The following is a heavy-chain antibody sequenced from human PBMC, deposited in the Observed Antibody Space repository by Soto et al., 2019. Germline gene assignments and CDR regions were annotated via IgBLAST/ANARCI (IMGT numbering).Heavy chain of an antibody. J-gene: IGHJ6*02. CDR2: INSDGSST. V-gene: IGHV3-74*01. CDR3: ARVPLPASYYYYGMDV. CDR1: GFTFSSYW. Sequence: EVQLVESGGGLVQPGGSLRLSCAASGFTFSSYWMHWVRQAPGNGLVWVSRINSDGSSTSYADSVKGRFTISRDNAKNTLYLQMNSLRAEDTAVYYCARVPLPASYYYYGMDVWGQGTTVTVSS.